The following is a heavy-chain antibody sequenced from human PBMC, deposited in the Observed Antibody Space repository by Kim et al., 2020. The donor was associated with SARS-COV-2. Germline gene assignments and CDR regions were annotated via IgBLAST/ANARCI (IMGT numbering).Heavy chain of an antibody. Sequence: FQGRVTMTRDTSTSTVYMELSSLRSEDTAVYYCARARVRGVILKNNWFDPWGQGTLVTVSS. D-gene: IGHD3-10*01. CDR3: ARARVRGVILKNNWFDP. V-gene: IGHV1-46*01. J-gene: IGHJ5*02.